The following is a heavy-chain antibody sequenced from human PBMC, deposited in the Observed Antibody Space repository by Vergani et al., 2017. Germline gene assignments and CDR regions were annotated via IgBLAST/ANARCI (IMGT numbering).Heavy chain of an antibody. CDR1: GYIFSNFW. J-gene: IGHJ3*01. CDR3: ASGGHSSENGGALQL. D-gene: IGHD3-16*01. CDR2: IYPGDSEV. V-gene: IGHV5-51*01. Sequence: EKQLVQSGSETKKPGESLKLSCQAFGYIFSNFWIVWVRQRPGSGLEWMGFIYPGDSEVKSNPTFRGQVIFSVDTSVNTAYLQWRSLQPSDTATYFCASGGHSSENGGALQLWGQGTNITVSS.